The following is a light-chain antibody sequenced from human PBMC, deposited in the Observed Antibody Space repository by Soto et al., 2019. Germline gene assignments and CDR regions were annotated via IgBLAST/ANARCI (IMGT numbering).Light chain of an antibody. Sequence: EIVLTQSPGTLVLSPGERATLSCRASQSVSNSYLAWYQQKPGQAPRLLIYDASSRATAIPDRFSGSGSGTDFTLTISRLEPEDFAVYYWQQYGSSPRTFGQGTRLEIK. CDR3: QQYGSSPRT. V-gene: IGKV3-20*01. J-gene: IGKJ5*01. CDR2: DAS. CDR1: QSVSNSY.